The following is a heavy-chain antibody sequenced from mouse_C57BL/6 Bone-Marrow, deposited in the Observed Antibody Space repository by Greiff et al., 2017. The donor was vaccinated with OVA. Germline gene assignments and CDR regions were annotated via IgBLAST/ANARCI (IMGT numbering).Heavy chain of an antibody. Sequence: EVMLVESGEGLVKPGGSLKLSCAASGFTFSSYAMSWVRQTPEKRLEWVAYISSGGDYIYYADTVKGRFTISRYNARNTLYLQMSSLKSEDTAMYYCTRDYSNSYYFDYWGQGTTLTVSS. D-gene: IGHD2-5*01. J-gene: IGHJ2*01. CDR3: TRDYSNSYYFDY. CDR1: GFTFSSYA. V-gene: IGHV5-9-1*02. CDR2: ISSGGDYI.